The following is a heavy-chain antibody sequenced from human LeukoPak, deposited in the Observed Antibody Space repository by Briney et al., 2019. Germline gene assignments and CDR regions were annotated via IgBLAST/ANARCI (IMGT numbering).Heavy chain of an antibody. J-gene: IGHJ4*02. Sequence: GGSLRLSCAASGFTLSSHWMSWVRQAPGKGLEWVANIKEDKYYVDSVKGRFTISRDNAKNSLYLQMNSLRAEDTAVYYCARGPKVGATRQAYFDYWGQGTLVTVSS. CDR1: GFTLSSHW. V-gene: IGHV3-7*02. D-gene: IGHD1-26*01. CDR3: ARGPKVGATRQAYFDY. CDR2: IKEDK.